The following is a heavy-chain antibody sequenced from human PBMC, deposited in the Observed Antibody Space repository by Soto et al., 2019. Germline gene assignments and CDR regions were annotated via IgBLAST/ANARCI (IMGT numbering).Heavy chain of an antibody. CDR1: GGSISRYY. D-gene: IGHD3-10*01. V-gene: IGHV4-59*08. CDR2: IYYSGST. Sequence: SETLSLTCAVSGGSISRYYWSWIRQPPGKGLEWIGYIYYSGSTNYNPSLKSRVTISVDTSKNQFSLKLSSVTAADTAVYYCARRYGSFFDIWGQGTMVTVSS. J-gene: IGHJ3*02. CDR3: ARRYGSFFDI.